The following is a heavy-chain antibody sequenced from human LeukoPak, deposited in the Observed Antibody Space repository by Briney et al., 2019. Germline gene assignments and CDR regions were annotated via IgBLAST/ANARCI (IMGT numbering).Heavy chain of an antibody. CDR3: ARANYYDSSGYSRGAFDI. CDR2: IYHSGST. V-gene: IGHV4-38-2*02. D-gene: IGHD3-22*01. J-gene: IGHJ3*02. Sequence: SETLSLTCTVSGYSISSGYYWGWIRQPPGKGLEWIGSIYHSGSTYYNPSLKSRVTISVDTSKNQFSLKLTSVTAADTAVYYCARANYYDSSGYSRGAFDIWGQGTMVTVSS. CDR1: GYSISSGYY.